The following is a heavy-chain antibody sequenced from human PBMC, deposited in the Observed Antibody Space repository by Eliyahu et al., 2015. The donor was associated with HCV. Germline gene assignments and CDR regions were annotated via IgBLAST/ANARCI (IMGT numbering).Heavy chain of an antibody. CDR3: ASGGGGVAVAGTGGWFDP. CDR1: GXSXSPXX. D-gene: IGHD6-19*01. CDR2: IYNSGST. J-gene: IGHJ5*02. V-gene: IGHV4-59*01. Sequence: QVQLQESGPGLVQPSETLSLTXRVSGXSXSPXXWSXIRQPPGTGLGWMGFIYNSGSTNYNPSLKSRVTISLDTSKNQFSLKLTSVTAADTAVYYCASGGGGVAVAGTGGWFDPWGQGTLVTVSS.